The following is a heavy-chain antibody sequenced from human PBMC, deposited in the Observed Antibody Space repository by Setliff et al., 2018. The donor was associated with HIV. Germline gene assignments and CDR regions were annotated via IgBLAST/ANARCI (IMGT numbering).Heavy chain of an antibody. CDR1: CSPISSHY. D-gene: IGHD1-20*01. CDR3: AGCITGTTHWFDP. CDR2: MYYSGST. Sequence: PSETLSLTCNVSCSPISSHYWSWIRQPPGKGLEWIGYMYYSGSTNYNPSLKSRVTISVDTSKNQFSLKLTSVTAADTAVYYCAGCITGTTHWFDPWGQGTLVTVSS. V-gene: IGHV4-59*11. J-gene: IGHJ5*02.